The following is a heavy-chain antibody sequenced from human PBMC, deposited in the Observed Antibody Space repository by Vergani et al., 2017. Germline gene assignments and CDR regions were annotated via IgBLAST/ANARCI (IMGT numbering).Heavy chain of an antibody. CDR2: ISGSGDST. V-gene: IGHV3-23*01. J-gene: IGHJ4*02. CDR1: GFTFSSYA. Sequence: EVQLLESGGGLVQPGGSLRLSCAASGFTFSSYAMSWVRQAPGKGLEWVSSISGSGDSTYYADSVKGRFTISRDNSKNTLYLQMNSLRAEDTAVYYCAREGGSSWPLDYWGQGTLVTVSS. CDR3: AREGGSSWPLDY. D-gene: IGHD6-13*01.